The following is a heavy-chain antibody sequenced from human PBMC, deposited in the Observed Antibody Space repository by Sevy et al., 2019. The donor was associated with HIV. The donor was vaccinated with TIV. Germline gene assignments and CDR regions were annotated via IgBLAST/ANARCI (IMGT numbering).Heavy chain of an antibody. J-gene: IGHJ4*02. Sequence: ASVKVSCKASGGTFSSYAISWVRQAPGQGLEWMGGIIPIFGTANYAQKFQGRVTITADESTSTAYMGLSSLGSEDTAVYYCARAPVYGSGSYNDYWGQGTLVTVSS. CDR1: GGTFSSYA. CDR3: ARAPVYGSGSYNDY. CDR2: IIPIFGTA. V-gene: IGHV1-69*13. D-gene: IGHD3-10*01.